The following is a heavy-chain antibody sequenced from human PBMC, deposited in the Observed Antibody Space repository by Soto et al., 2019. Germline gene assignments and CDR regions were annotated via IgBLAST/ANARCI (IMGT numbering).Heavy chain of an antibody. V-gene: IGHV4-39*01. CDR3: ATSQKGYNWNYLDH. CDR2: VFYTGFT. D-gene: IGHD1-20*01. Sequence: CTVSGASISSGDYYWGWFRQSPGKGPEWIGSVFYTGFTSYNPSLESRVSVSVDTSKNQFSLKVSGVSAADTAVYYCATSQKGYNWNYLDHWGQGALVTVSS. CDR1: GASISSGDYY. J-gene: IGHJ4*02.